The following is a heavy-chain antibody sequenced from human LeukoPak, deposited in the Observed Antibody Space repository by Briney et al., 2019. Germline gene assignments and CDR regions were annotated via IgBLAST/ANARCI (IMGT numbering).Heavy chain of an antibody. D-gene: IGHD4-17*01. J-gene: IGHJ6*02. Sequence: SETLSLTCAVCGGSFMGYYWSWIRQPPGKGLEWIGEINHSGSTNYNPSLQSRVTISVDTSKNQFSLKLSSVTAADTAVYYCARNYGDYAGMDVWGQGTTVTVSS. CDR2: INHSGST. CDR3: ARNYGDYAGMDV. CDR1: GGSFMGYY. V-gene: IGHV4-34*01.